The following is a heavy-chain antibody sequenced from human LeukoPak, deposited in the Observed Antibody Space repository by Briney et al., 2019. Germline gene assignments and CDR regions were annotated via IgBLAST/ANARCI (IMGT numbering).Heavy chain of an antibody. Sequence: PSETLSLTCTVSGGSISSSSYYWGWIRQPPGKGLEWIGCMSYSGRYYNPSLKSRVTISVDTSKNQFSLKLSSVTAADTAVYYCARAYPTVTFPFDYWGQGTLVTVSS. V-gene: IGHV4-39*07. CDR2: MSYSGR. CDR3: ARAYPTVTFPFDY. D-gene: IGHD4-17*01. J-gene: IGHJ4*02. CDR1: GGSISSSSYY.